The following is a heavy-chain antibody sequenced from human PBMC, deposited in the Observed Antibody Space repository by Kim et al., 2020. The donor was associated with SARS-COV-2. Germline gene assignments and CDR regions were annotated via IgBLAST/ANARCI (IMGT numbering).Heavy chain of an antibody. CDR3: ARSSAESRGAFDI. V-gene: IGHV3-30*01. D-gene: IGHD3-10*01. J-gene: IGHJ3*02. Sequence: YADSVKGRFTISRDNSKNPLYLQMNSLRAEDTAVYYCARSSAESRGAFDIWGQGTMVTVSS.